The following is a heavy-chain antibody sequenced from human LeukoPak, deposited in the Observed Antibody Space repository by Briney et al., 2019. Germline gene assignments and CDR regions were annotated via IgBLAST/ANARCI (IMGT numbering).Heavy chain of an antibody. D-gene: IGHD3-3*01. Sequence: SETLSLTCTVSGGSISSYYWSWIQQPPGKGLEWIGYIYYSGSTSYNPSLKSRVTISVDTSKNQFSLKLSSVTAADTAVYYCARGSLYDFWSGYYWFDPWGQGTLVTVSS. CDR1: GGSISSYY. J-gene: IGHJ5*02. V-gene: IGHV4-59*01. CDR2: IYYSGST. CDR3: ARGSLYDFWSGYYWFDP.